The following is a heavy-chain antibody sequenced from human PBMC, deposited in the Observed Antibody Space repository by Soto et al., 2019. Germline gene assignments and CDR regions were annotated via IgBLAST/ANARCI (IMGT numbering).Heavy chain of an antibody. CDR3: AKDKPNTGNSGDFDY. D-gene: IGHD1-26*01. CDR2: ITGSGGST. Sequence: GGSLRLSCAVSGFTFSIYVMSWVRQAPGKGLEWVSSITGSGGSTYYADSVKGRFTISRDNSQNTLYLQMNSLRPEDTAIYYCAKDKPNTGNSGDFDYWGLGTLVTVS. CDR1: GFTFSIYV. V-gene: IGHV3-23*01. J-gene: IGHJ4*02.